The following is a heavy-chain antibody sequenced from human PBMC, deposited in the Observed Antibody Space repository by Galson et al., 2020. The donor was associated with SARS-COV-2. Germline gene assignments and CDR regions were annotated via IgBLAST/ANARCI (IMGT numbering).Heavy chain of an antibody. Sequence: GGSLRLSCAASGFTFDDYAMHWVRQAPGKGLEWVSGISWNSGSIGYADSVKGRFTISRDNAKNSLYLQMNSLRAEDTALYYCAKWGHYDILTGYKDAFDIWGQGTMVTVSS. CDR3: AKWGHYDILTGYKDAFDI. CDR1: GFTFDDYA. J-gene: IGHJ3*02. D-gene: IGHD3-9*01. V-gene: IGHV3-9*01. CDR2: ISWNSGSI.